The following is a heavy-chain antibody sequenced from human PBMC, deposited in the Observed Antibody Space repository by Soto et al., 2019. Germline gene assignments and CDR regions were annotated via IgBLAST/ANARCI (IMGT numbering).Heavy chain of an antibody. CDR3: ARVLGGAYYSDY. CDR2: IYHSGTT. V-gene: IGHV4-4*02. D-gene: IGHD3-16*01. CDR1: GDSISNSYW. Sequence: KTSETLSLTCAVSGDSISNSYWWSWVRQPPGKGLEWIGEIYHSGTTNYNPSLKSRVTISVDKSKNQFSLKLSSVTAADTAVYYCARVLGGAYYSDYWGRGTLVTVSS. J-gene: IGHJ4*02.